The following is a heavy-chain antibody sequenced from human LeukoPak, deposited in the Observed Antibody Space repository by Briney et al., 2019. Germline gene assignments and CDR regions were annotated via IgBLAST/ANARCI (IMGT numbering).Heavy chain of an antibody. CDR2: IDWDDDK. V-gene: IGHV2-70*11. CDR3: ARIVAGPDYFDY. Sequence: SGPALVKPTQTLTLTCTFSGFSLSTNKMCVNWIRQPPGKALEWLARIDWDDDKYYSTSLKTRLTISKDTSKNQVVLTMTNMDPVDTATYYCARIVAGPDYFDYWGQGTLVTVSS. CDR1: GFSLSTNKMC. D-gene: IGHD2-21*01. J-gene: IGHJ4*02.